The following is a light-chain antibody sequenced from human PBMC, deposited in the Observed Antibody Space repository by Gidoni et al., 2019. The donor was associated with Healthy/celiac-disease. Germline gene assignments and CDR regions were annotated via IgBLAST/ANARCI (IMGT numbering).Light chain of an antibody. V-gene: IGKV1-39*01. Sequence: IQMSQSPSSLSATVGDSVIISCRASQSISSYLNWYQQKPGKAPKLLIYAASRLQSGVPSRFSGGGFGKDFTLTIGSRRPENFATNNCRQREGTPQTFGQGTKVEIK. CDR2: AAS. CDR1: QSISSY. J-gene: IGKJ1*01. CDR3: RQREGTPQT.